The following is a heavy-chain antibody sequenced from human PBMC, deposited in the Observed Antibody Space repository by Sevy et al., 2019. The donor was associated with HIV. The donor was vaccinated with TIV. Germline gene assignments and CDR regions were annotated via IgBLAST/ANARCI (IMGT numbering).Heavy chain of an antibody. D-gene: IGHD3-22*01. CDR3: ARNTYYLDTTGYGAFDV. V-gene: IGHV3-20*04. CDR2: INWTGDNT. CDR1: GFTFNDHA. J-gene: IGHJ3*01. Sequence: GGSLRLSCAASGFTFNDHAMSWVRQAPGKGLEWVSSINWTGDNTGYADSVKGRFTISRDDAKKSLYLQMNSLRAEDTALYYGARNTYYLDTTGYGAFDVWGQGTMVTVSS.